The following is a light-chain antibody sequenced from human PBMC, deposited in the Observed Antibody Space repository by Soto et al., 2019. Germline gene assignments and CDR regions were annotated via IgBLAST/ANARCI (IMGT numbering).Light chain of an antibody. CDR3: QQYKGWPALI. V-gene: IGKV3D-15*01. J-gene: IGKJ4*01. Sequence: EIAMTQSPVTLSASPGERVTLSCRASQSVNINLAWYQQRPGQAPRVLIYGASNRASGIPDRCSGSGSGTAFTLTSSCLETDDFALYFCQQYKGWPALIFGGGTRVEIK. CDR1: QSVNIN. CDR2: GAS.